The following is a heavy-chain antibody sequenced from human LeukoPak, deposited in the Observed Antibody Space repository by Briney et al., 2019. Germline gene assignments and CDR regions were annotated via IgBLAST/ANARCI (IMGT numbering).Heavy chain of an antibody. CDR3: ARDGDSGGWFDS. D-gene: IGHD6-25*01. V-gene: IGHV4-59*02. CDR2: IYYSGTT. CDR1: AASVNSHY. Sequence: PSQTLSLTRTVAAASVNSHYSSWVRQRPREGLWCIGYIYYSGTTKYNPSLNSRATISLDTSKNQFFLKLTSVTAADTAVYYCARDGDSGGWFDSWGQGALVTVSS. J-gene: IGHJ5*01.